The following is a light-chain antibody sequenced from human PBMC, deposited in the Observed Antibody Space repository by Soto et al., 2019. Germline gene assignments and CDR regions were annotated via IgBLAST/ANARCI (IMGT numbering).Light chain of an antibody. CDR1: QSAAGS. V-gene: IGKV3-11*01. J-gene: IGKJ5*01. CDR2: DIS. CDR3: QQRSNRIT. Sequence: EFVLTQSPATLSLSPGERAILSCRASQSAAGSLAWYQQKPGQAPRLLIYDISTRAAAIPARFSGSGSGTDFTLTVSSLEPEDFALYYCQQRSNRITFGQGTRLEI.